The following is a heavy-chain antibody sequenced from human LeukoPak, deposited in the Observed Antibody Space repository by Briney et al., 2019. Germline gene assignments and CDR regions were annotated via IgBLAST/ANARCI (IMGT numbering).Heavy chain of an antibody. J-gene: IGHJ3*02. CDR1: GCTFTSYG. Sequence: ASVKVSCKASGCTFTSYGISWVRQAPGQGLEWMGWISAYNGNTNYAQKLQGRVTMTTDTSTSTAYMELRSLRSDDTAVYYCARERLGLEWSRHAFDIWGQGTMVTVSS. CDR3: ARERLGLEWSRHAFDI. D-gene: IGHD3-3*01. V-gene: IGHV1-18*01. CDR2: ISAYNGNT.